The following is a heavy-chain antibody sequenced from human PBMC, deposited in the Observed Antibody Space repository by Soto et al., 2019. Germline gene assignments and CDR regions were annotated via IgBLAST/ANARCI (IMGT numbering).Heavy chain of an antibody. J-gene: IGHJ4*02. Sequence: QVQLVESGGGVVQPGRSLRLSCAASGFTFSSYAMHWVRQAPGKGLEWVAVTSYDGSKKYYADSVKGRFTISRDNSKNTLVLQMNSLRAEDTAVYYCARESYHFDYWGQGSLVTVSS. CDR2: TSYDGSKK. CDR1: GFTFSSYA. CDR3: ARESYHFDY. V-gene: IGHV3-30-3*01.